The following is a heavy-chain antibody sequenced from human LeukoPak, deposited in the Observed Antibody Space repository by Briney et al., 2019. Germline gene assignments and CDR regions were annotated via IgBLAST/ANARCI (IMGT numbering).Heavy chain of an antibody. Sequence: GGSLRLSCAVSGFTFSSYEMNWVRQAPGKGLEWVSYISSSSWTIYYADSVKGRFTISRDSAQNSLYLQMDSLIVEDTAVYYCARDTAMLYWGQGTLVTVSP. CDR3: ARDTAMLY. D-gene: IGHD5-18*01. V-gene: IGHV3-48*03. J-gene: IGHJ4*02. CDR2: ISSSSWTI. CDR1: GFTFSSYE.